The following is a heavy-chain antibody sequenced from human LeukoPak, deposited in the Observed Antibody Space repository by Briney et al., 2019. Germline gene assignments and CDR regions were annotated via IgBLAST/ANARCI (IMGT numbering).Heavy chain of an antibody. Sequence: PGGSLRLSCAASGFTFSSYSMNWVRQAPGKGLEWVANIKEDGSEKYYVDSVKGRFTISRDNAKNSLYLQMNSLRAEDTAVYYCARDLSIAAAGGVYWGQGTLVTVSS. CDR3: ARDLSIAAAGGVY. CDR1: GFTFSSYS. CDR2: IKEDGSEK. D-gene: IGHD6-13*01. V-gene: IGHV3-7*01. J-gene: IGHJ4*02.